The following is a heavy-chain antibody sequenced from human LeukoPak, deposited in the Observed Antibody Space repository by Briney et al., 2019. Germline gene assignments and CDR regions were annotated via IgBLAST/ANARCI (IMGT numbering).Heavy chain of an antibody. CDR3: ARDQRAEITIFGVAHYMDV. CDR1: GFTFSSYA. CDR2: ISSSSSYI. V-gene: IGHV3-21*01. J-gene: IGHJ6*03. D-gene: IGHD3-3*01. Sequence: PGGSLRLSCAASGFTFSSYAMSWVRQAPGKGLEWVSSISSSSSYIYYADSVKGRFTISRDNAKNSLYLQMNSLRAEDTAVYYCARDQRAEITIFGVAHYMDVWGKGTTVTVSS.